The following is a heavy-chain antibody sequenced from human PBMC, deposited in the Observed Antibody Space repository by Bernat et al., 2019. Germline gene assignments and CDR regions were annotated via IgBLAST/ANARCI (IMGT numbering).Heavy chain of an antibody. V-gene: IGHV3-7*03. CDR3: ARDAGWGELDL. D-gene: IGHD3-16*01. CDR2: IKADGSAK. CDR1: GFSFLSHW. Sequence: EVQLVQSGAALVQPGGSLRLSCAASGFSFLSHWMCWLRQAPGKGLEWVANIKADGSAKYYVDSVKGRFTISRDNVNNSLYLQMNSLRADDTAVYYCARDAGWGELDLWGQGTMVTVSS. J-gene: IGHJ3*01.